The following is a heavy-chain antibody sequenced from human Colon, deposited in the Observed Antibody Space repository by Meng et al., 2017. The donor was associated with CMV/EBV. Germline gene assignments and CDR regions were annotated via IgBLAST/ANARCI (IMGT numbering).Heavy chain of an antibody. CDR2: IFPMSGTA. J-gene: IGHJ5*02. Sequence: QVQLVQSVAEARKPGSSVMVSCKTSGDTFNKYTISWVRQAPGQGLEWMGGIFPMSGTATFAKKFRDRITITADEATNTVYMEMHSLKSDDTAIFYCARDARSGSWFDHWGPGTLVTVSS. D-gene: IGHD1-26*01. CDR1: GDTFNKYT. V-gene: IGHV1-69*12. CDR3: ARDARSGSWFDH.